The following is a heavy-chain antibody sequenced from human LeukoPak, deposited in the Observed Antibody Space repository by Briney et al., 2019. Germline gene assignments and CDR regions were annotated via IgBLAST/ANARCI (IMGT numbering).Heavy chain of an antibody. CDR2: INQNGGVK. J-gene: IGHJ4*02. CDR3: TRTVNSASDF. D-gene: IGHD4-23*01. V-gene: IGHV3-7*03. CDR1: GFIFCDYW. Sequence: GGSLRLSCVASGFIFCDYWMRWVRQAPGKGLEWVATINQNGGVKYVDSVKGRFTISRDNAKTSLFLQMNSLRIDDTAMYYCTRTVNSASDFWGQGTLVTVSS.